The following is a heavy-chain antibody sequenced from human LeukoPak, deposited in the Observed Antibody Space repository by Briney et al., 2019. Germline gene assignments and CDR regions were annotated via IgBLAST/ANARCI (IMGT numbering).Heavy chain of an antibody. J-gene: IGHJ6*02. D-gene: IGHD6-19*01. CDR2: ISAYDGNT. CDR1: GYTFTSYG. CDR3: ARDYGIAVAGFFSVGGFRMDV. V-gene: IGHV1-18*01. Sequence: SVKVSCKASGYTFTSYGISWVRQAPGQGLEWMGWISAYDGNTNYAQKLQGRVTMTTDTSTSTAYMELRSLRSDDTAVYYCARDYGIAVAGFFSVGGFRMDVWGQGTTVTVSS.